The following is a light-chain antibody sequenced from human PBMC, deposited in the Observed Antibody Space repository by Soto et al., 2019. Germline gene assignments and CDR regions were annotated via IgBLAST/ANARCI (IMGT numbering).Light chain of an antibody. CDR1: QKINNY. CDR2: GAF. V-gene: IGKV1-39*01. J-gene: IGKJ5*01. Sequence: IQMAQFSFSLSASVGDRVTLTCRKSQKINNYLNWYQQKPGKAPKLLIYGAFSVQSGVPLRFSVSGSGTDFTLTISRLEPEDFAVYYCQQYNNWPPITFGQGTRLEIK. CDR3: QQYNNWPPIT.